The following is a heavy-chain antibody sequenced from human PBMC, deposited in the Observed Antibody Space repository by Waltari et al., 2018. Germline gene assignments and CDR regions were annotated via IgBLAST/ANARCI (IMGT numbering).Heavy chain of an antibody. CDR2: SNPKNGDT. CDR1: GYTFTGYA. D-gene: IGHD3-22*01. Sequence: LVQSGAEMKKPGASVKVSCKASGYTFTGYAILWVRQAPGQGLEWMGRSNPKNGDTHYAQKFQGRVAMTTDTSTNTAFMELHSLRSDDTAVYYCLRDSSGSHFDYWGQGTLVTVSS. CDR3: LRDSSGSHFDY. V-gene: IGHV1-2*06. J-gene: IGHJ4*02.